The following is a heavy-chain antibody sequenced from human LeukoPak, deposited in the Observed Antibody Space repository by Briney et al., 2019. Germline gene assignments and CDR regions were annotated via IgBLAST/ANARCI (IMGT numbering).Heavy chain of an antibody. CDR1: GYSISSGYF. CDR3: ARKARSSGYYRAYYFDY. Sequence: PSETLSLTCTVSGYSISSGYFWGWIRQPPGKGLECIGTIYHSGSTNYNPSLKSRVTISVDTSKNQFSLKLSSVTAADTAVYYCARKARSSGYYRAYYFDYWGQGTLVTVSS. V-gene: IGHV4-38-2*02. D-gene: IGHD3-22*01. CDR2: IYHSGST. J-gene: IGHJ4*02.